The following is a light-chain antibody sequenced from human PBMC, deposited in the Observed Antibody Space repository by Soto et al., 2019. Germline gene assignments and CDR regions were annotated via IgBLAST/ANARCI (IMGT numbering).Light chain of an antibody. Sequence: EIVLTQSPGTLSLSPGERATLSCRASQSVSSSYLAWYQHKPGQAPRLLIYGASSRAAGIPDRFSGSGSGGDFTLTISRLEPEDFAVYYCQQSGSSTGTFGQGTRVEIK. V-gene: IGKV3-20*01. CDR2: GAS. CDR3: QQSGSSTGT. J-gene: IGKJ1*01. CDR1: QSVSSSY.